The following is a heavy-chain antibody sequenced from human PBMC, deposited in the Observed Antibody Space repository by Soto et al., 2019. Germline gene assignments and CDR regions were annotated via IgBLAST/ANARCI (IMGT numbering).Heavy chain of an antibody. Sequence: VGSLRLSCAASGFTFSNSAMHWVRQAPGKGLEWVAVISYAGTNEFYADSVKGRFTISRDNSKNTLYLQMRSLRTEGSAVYFCARDDGGTAIDSYFGIDVWGQGSTATVYS. CDR2: ISYAGTNE. CDR1: GFTFSNSA. V-gene: IGHV3-30-3*01. CDR3: ARDDGGTAIDSYFGIDV. D-gene: IGHD1-7*01. J-gene: IGHJ6*02.